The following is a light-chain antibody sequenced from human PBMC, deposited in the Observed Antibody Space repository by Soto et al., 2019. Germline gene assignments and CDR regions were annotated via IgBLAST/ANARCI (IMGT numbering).Light chain of an antibody. CDR3: LQHNTCPWT. CDR1: HAIRND. CDR2: AAS. V-gene: IGKV1-17*01. J-gene: IGKJ1*01. Sequence: DIQMTQSPSSLSASVGDRVTITCRASHAIRNDLAWYQQKPGKAPKRLIYAASSLQSWVPSRSSGSVSGTEFTLTISSLQPEDFATYYCLQHNTCPWTFGQGTKVDIK.